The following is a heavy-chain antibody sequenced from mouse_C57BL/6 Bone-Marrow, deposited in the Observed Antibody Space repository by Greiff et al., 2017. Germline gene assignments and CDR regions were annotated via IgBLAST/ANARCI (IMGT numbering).Heavy chain of an antibody. D-gene: IGHD2-5*01. CDR1: GYTFTSYW. J-gene: IGHJ1*03. Sequence: QVQLQQPGAELVKPGASVKMSCKASGYTFTSYWITWVKQRPGQGLEWIGDLYPGSGSTNYTEKFKSKATLTVDTSSSTAYMQLSSLTSEDSAVYYCARPYYSNYWYFEVWGTGTTVTVSS. CDR2: LYPGSGST. CDR3: ARPYYSNYWYFEV. V-gene: IGHV1-55*01.